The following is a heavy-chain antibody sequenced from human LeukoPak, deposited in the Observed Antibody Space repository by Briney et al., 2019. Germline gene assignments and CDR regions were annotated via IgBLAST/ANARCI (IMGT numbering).Heavy chain of an antibody. CDR2: IYYSGST. CDR1: GGSISSYY. CDR3: ARGRHYYDSSGYYSRSYYFDY. Sequence: SETLSLTCTVSGGSISSYYWSWIRQPPGKGLEWIGYIYYSGSTNYNPSLKSRVTISVDTSKSQFSLKLSSVTAADTAVYYCARGRHYYDSSGYYSRSYYFDYWGQGTLVTVSS. D-gene: IGHD3-22*01. V-gene: IGHV4-59*01. J-gene: IGHJ4*02.